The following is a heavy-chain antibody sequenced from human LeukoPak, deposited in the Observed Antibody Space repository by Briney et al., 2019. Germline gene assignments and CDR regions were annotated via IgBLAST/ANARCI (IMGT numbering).Heavy chain of an antibody. CDR3: ARGVDSSSWYYYYYMDV. J-gene: IGHJ6*03. V-gene: IGHV4-38-2*02. CDR2: IHHSGST. D-gene: IGHD6-13*01. CDR1: GYSISSGFY. Sequence: PSETLSLTCTVSGYSISSGFYWGWIRQPPGKGLEWIVNIHHSGSTDYNPSLKSRVTISADTSKNQFSLRLSSVTAADTAVYYCARGVDSSSWYYYYYMDVWGKGTTVTISS.